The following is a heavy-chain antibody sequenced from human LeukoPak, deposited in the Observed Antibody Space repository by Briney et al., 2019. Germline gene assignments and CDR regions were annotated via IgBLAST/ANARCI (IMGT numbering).Heavy chain of an antibody. CDR3: ARVPPTRGGNSVESFDY. CDR2: INPSGGST. V-gene: IGHV1-46*01. D-gene: IGHD4-23*01. Sequence: GASVKVSCKASEYTFTSYYMHWVRQAPGQGLEWMGIINPSGGSTSYAQKFQGRVTMTRDTSTSTVYMELSSLRSEDTAVYYCARVPPTRGGNSVESFDYWGQGTLVTVSS. CDR1: EYTFTSYY. J-gene: IGHJ4*02.